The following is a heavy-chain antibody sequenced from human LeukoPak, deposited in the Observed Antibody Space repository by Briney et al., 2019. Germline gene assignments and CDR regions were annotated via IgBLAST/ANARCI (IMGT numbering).Heavy chain of an antibody. D-gene: IGHD3-10*01. V-gene: IGHV1-2*02. Sequence: APVKVSCKASGYTFTGYYMHWVRQASGQGREWMGCISPTSGGTNYAQKFQGRATMTRHTSSSTAYMELSRLRADDTAVYYCAREAYASGSFRTDYYYMDVWGKGTTVTISS. CDR2: ISPTSGGT. J-gene: IGHJ6*03. CDR3: AREAYASGSFRTDYYYMDV. CDR1: GYTFTGYY.